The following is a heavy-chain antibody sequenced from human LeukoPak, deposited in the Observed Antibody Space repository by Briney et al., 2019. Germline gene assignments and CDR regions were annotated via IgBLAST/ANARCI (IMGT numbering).Heavy chain of an antibody. CDR3: AREEWWFDA. Sequence: GGSLRLSCAVSGFTFSTYWMSWVRQAPGKGLEWVANIKYDGSEKYYVDSVKGRFTISRDNARNSLYLQMNSLRVEDTAVYYCAREEWWFDAWGQGPLVTVSS. J-gene: IGHJ5*02. D-gene: IGHD2-8*01. CDR1: GFTFSTYW. V-gene: IGHV3-7*01. CDR2: IKYDGSEK.